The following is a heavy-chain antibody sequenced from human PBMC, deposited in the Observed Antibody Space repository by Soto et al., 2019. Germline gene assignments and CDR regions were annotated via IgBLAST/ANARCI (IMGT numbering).Heavy chain of an antibody. CDR2: IIPIFGTA. D-gene: IGHD6-13*01. J-gene: IGHJ5*02. Sequence: SVKVSCKASGGTFSSYAISWVRQAPGRGLEWMGGIIPIFGTANYAQKSQGRVTITADESTSTAYMELSSLRSEDTAVYYCARARGSSWTDNWFDPWGQGTLVTVSS. CDR3: ARARGSSWTDNWFDP. CDR1: GGTFSSYA. V-gene: IGHV1-69*13.